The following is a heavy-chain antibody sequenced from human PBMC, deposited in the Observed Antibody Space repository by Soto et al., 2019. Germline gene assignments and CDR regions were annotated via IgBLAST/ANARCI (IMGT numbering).Heavy chain of an antibody. Sequence: GASVKVSCKASGYTFTVFYLHWVRQAPGQGLEWLGMINPSGGNTFYARTFQDRVTMTRDTSTGTVFMDLSSLRSEDTAMYYCARGLYFDSNGPLDYWGQGTLVTVSS. CDR3: ARGLYFDSNGPLDY. J-gene: IGHJ4*02. V-gene: IGHV1-46*01. CDR2: INPSGGNT. CDR1: GYTFTVFY. D-gene: IGHD3-22*01.